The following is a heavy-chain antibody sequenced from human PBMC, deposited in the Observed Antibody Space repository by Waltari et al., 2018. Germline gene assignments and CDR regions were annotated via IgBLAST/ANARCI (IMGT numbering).Heavy chain of an antibody. Sequence: QVQLVQSGAEVKKPGASVKVSCKASGYTFTGYYMHWVRQAPGQGLEWMGRINPNSGGTNSAQKFEGRVTMTRDTSISTAYMELSRLRADDTAVYYCSRVLLWFGDRSDAFDIWGQGTMVTVSS. D-gene: IGHD3-10*01. CDR1: GYTFTGYY. CDR2: INPNSGGT. J-gene: IGHJ3*02. V-gene: IGHV1-2*06. CDR3: SRVLLWFGDRSDAFDI.